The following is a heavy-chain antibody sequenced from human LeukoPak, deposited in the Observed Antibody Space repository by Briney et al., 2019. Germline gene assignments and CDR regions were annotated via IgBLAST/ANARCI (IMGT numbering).Heavy chain of an antibody. V-gene: IGHV4-4*07. D-gene: IGHD6-13*01. CDR1: GGSISSYY. CDR2: IYTSGST. J-gene: IGHJ5*02. CDR3: ARAIAAAGIPWFDP. Sequence: SETLPLTCTVSGGSISSYYWSWIRQPAGKGLEWIGRIYTSGSTNYNPSLKSRVTMSVDMSKNQFSLKLSSVTAADTAVYYCARAIAAAGIPWFDPWGQGTLVTVSS.